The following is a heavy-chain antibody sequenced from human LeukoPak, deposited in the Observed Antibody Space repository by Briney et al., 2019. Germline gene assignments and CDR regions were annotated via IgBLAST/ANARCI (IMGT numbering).Heavy chain of an antibody. CDR3: AREPYYYDRSGFYPFDY. V-gene: IGHV4-59*12. CDR1: GGSISSYY. J-gene: IGHJ4*02. D-gene: IGHD3-22*01. CDR2: IYYSGST. Sequence: PSETLSLTCTVSGGSISSYYWSWIRQPPGKGLEWIGYIYYSGSTNYNPSLKSRVTISVDTSKNQFSLKLSSVTAADTAVYYCAREPYYYDRSGFYPFDYWGQGTLVTVSS.